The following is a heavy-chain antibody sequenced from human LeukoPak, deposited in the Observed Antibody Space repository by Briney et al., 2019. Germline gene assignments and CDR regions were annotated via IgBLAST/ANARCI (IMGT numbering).Heavy chain of an antibody. J-gene: IGHJ4*02. CDR1: GHTFSGYY. V-gene: IGHV1-69*06. CDR2: IIPNIGTA. CDR3: ARQNSWVTPFDY. Sequence: SVKVSCKASGHTFSGYYLSWERQAPGQGLEWMGGIIPNIGTAKYAQKFQGRVTMTADKSTSTAYKEPPPRRAEDKAVYYCARQNSWVTPFDYWGQGTLVTVSS. D-gene: IGHD4-23*01.